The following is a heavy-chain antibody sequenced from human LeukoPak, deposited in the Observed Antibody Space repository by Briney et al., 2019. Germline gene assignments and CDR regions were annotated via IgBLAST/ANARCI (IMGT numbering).Heavy chain of an antibody. Sequence: GGSLRLSCAASGFTFSSYAVSWVRQAPGKGLEWVSAISGSGGSTYYADSVKGRFTISRDNSKNTLYLQMNSLRAEDTAVYYCARTIVALYYFGYWGQGTLVTVSS. D-gene: IGHD2-21*01. CDR2: ISGSGGST. CDR3: ARTIVALYYFGY. V-gene: IGHV3-23*01. J-gene: IGHJ4*02. CDR1: GFTFSSYA.